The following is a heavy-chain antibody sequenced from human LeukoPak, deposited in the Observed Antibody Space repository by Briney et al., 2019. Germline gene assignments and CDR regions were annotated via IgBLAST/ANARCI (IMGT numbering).Heavy chain of an antibody. CDR3: ARDRRRFLEWLLYDY. CDR2: ISSSSSTI. CDR1: GFTFSSYS. J-gene: IGHJ4*02. D-gene: IGHD3-3*01. V-gene: IGHV3-48*01. Sequence: PGGSLRLSCAASGFTFSSYSMNWVRQAPGKGLEWVSYISSSSSTIYYADSVKGRFTISRYNVKNSLYLQMNSLRAEDTAVYYCARDRRRFLEWLLYDYWGQGTLVTVSS.